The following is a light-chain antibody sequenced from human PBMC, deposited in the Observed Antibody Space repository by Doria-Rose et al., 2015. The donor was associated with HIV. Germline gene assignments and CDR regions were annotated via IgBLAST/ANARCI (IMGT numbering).Light chain of an antibody. CDR3: QQYISYWT. J-gene: IGKJ1*01. V-gene: IGKV1-5*03. CDR2: KAS. CDR1: QSINIW. Sequence: DIRVTQSPSTLSASVGDRVTITCRASQSINIWLAWYQQKPGKAPKLLIYKASSLESGVPSRFSGSGSGTEFTLTISSLQPDDFATYYCQQYISYWTFGQGTKVEIK.